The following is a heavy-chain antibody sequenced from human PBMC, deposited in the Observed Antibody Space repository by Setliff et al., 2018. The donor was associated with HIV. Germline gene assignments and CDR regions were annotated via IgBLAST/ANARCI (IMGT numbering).Heavy chain of an antibody. CDR1: GFIFSGAA. Sequence: GGSLRLSCTASGFIFSGAAIHWVRQTSGKGLEWIGRIRSRANDYATEYAVSTKGRFIISRDDSRGSSHLHMNSLKAKDTAMYYCTPTGYYLTYYYYYMDVWGKGTTVTVSS. CDR2: IRSRANDYAT. D-gene: IGHD3-10*01. V-gene: IGHV3-73*01. J-gene: IGHJ6*03. CDR3: TPTGYYLTYYYYYMDV.